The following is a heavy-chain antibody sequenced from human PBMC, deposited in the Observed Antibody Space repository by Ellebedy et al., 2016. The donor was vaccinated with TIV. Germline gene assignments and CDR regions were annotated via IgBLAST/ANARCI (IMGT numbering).Heavy chain of an antibody. CDR3: ASHTAMATGFDY. J-gene: IGHJ4*02. D-gene: IGHD5-18*01. Sequence: SETLSLTCTVSGGSISTSSYYWGWVRQPPGKGLEWIGTIYYSGSTYYNPSLKSRLTISVDTSKNQFSLKLSSVTAADTAVYYCASHTAMATGFDYWGQGTLVTVSS. CDR2: IYYSGST. V-gene: IGHV4-39*01. CDR1: GGSISTSSYY.